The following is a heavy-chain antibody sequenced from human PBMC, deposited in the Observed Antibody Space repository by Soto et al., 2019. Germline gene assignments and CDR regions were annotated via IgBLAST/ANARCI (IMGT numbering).Heavy chain of an antibody. J-gene: IGHJ4*02. V-gene: IGHV3-53*01. CDR1: DFTLSYNY. CDR3: AKGAWLDS. Sequence: GSLRLSCAASDFTLSYNYMSWVRQAPGKGLEWVSIIYSGGPTYYTESVKGRFTISRDDSRNTLYLQMISLRAEDTALYYCAKGAWLDSWGQGSLVTVSS. CDR2: IYSGGPT.